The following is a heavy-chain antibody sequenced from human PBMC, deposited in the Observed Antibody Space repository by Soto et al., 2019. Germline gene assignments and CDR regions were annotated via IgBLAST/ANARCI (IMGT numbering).Heavy chain of an antibody. CDR2: ISYDGSNK. CDR3: AKDRGYCSSPICFNIPDVDY. V-gene: IGHV3-30*18. CDR1: GFTFTTYG. D-gene: IGHD2-2*01. Sequence: QVQLVESGGGVVQPGRSLRLSCAASGFTFTTYGMNWVRQAPGKGLEWVAVISYDGSNKLYADSVRGRFAISRDNSKNTLYLQMDSLRPDDTAVYYCAKDRGYCSSPICFNIPDVDYWGQGAPVTVSS. J-gene: IGHJ4*02.